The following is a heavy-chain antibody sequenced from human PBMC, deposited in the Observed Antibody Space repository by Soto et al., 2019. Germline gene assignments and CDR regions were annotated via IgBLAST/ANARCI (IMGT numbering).Heavy chain of an antibody. J-gene: IGHJ5*01. D-gene: IGHD3-3*01. CDR3: ARDIWSGGYKWFDS. V-gene: IGHV3-30*03. CDR1: TISINVHG. Sequence: GGSLRLSCTSSTISINVHGIQWVRQPQAKGLEWVAFISNDGRVQYYADSVKGRFTISRDYSKNTVDLQMNSLRNEETAVYYCARDIWSGGYKWFDSWGPGTLVTVSS. CDR2: ISNDGRVQ.